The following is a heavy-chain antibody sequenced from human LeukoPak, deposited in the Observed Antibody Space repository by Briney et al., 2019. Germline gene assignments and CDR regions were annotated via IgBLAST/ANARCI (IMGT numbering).Heavy chain of an antibody. Sequence: SETLSLTCTVPGGSISSGGYYSSWIRQHPGNGLEWIGYIYYSGSTYYNPSLKSRVTISVGTSKNQFSLKLSSVTAADTAVYYCARTTVTTFDYWGQGTLVTVSS. J-gene: IGHJ4*02. V-gene: IGHV4-31*03. D-gene: IGHD4-17*01. CDR1: GGSISSGGYY. CDR2: IYYSGST. CDR3: ARTTVTTFDY.